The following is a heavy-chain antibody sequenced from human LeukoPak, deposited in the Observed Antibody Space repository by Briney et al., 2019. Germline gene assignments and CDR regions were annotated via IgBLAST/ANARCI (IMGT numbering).Heavy chain of an antibody. J-gene: IGHJ4*02. CDR2: INSDGSST. D-gene: IGHD2/OR15-2a*01. CDR1: GFTFSSYW. CDR3: VRDPKGANSY. V-gene: IGHV3-74*01. Sequence: GGSLRLSCAASGFTFSSYWMHWVRQAPGKGLVWVSRINSDGSSTYYADSVKGRFTVSRDNSMNTLDLQMNSLRAEDTAVYYCVRDPKGANSYWGQGTLVTVSS.